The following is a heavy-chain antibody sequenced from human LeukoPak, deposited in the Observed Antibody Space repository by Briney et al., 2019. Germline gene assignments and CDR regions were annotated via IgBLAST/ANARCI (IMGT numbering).Heavy chain of an antibody. CDR3: ARTYYYDSSGANDAFDI. D-gene: IGHD3-22*01. J-gene: IGHJ3*02. CDR1: GGTFSSYA. Sequence: ASVKVSCKASGGTFSSYAISWVRQAPGQGLEWVGWINPNSGGTNYAQKFQGWVTMTRDTSISTAYMELRRLRSDDTAVYYCARTYYYDSSGANDAFDIWGQGTMVTVSS. CDR2: INPNSGGT. V-gene: IGHV1-2*04.